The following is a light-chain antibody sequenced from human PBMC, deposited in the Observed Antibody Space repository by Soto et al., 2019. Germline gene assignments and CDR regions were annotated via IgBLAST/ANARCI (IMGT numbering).Light chain of an antibody. Sequence: LQFTQSPSSLSAAVGDRVTMTCRAIPAIASFLAWYQQKPGTAPKLLIYGASTLQSGVPSRFSGSRSGTDYTLTIASLQPEDFATYYCQQYNVSPWTFGQGTKVDI. CDR3: QQYNVSPWT. J-gene: IGKJ1*01. CDR1: PAIASF. CDR2: GAS. V-gene: IGKV1-9*01.